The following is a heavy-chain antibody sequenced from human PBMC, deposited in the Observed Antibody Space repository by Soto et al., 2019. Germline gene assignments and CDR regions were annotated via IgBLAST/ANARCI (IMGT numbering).Heavy chain of an antibody. CDR1: GFTFSNYA. CDR3: AKGRFGGYDV. Sequence: EVQLLEPGGGLVQPGGSLRLSCAASGFTFSNYAMTWVRQAPGKGLEWVSAIGGTGDSTYYADSVKGRFTISRDNSKNTLYLHMNSLRAEDTAVYYCAKGRFGGYDVWGQGTLVTVSS. J-gene: IGHJ4*02. CDR2: IGGTGDST. V-gene: IGHV3-23*01. D-gene: IGHD5-12*01.